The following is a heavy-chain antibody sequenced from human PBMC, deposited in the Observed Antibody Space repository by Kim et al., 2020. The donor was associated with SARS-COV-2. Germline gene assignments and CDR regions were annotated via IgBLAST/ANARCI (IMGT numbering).Heavy chain of an antibody. Sequence: KFQGRVTMTRDTSTSTVYMELSSLRSEDTAVYYCARDVGGYSGYVNPDYWGQGTLVTVSS. J-gene: IGHJ4*02. CDR3: ARDVGGYSGYVNPDY. V-gene: IGHV1-46*01. D-gene: IGHD5-12*01.